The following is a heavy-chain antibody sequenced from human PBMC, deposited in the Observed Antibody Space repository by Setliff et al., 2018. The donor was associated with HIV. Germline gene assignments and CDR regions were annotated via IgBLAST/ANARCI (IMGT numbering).Heavy chain of an antibody. CDR3: ARVLYRGSGSYYFDY. D-gene: IGHD3-10*01. CDR1: GGSISSSSYH. Sequence: KPSETLSLTCTVSGGSISSSSYHWGWIRQPPGKGLEWIGSIYYSGSTYYNPSLKSRVTISVDTSKNQFSLKLSSVTAADTAVYYCARVLYRGSGSYYFDYWGQGTLVTVSS. CDR2: IYYSGST. V-gene: IGHV4-39*07. J-gene: IGHJ4*02.